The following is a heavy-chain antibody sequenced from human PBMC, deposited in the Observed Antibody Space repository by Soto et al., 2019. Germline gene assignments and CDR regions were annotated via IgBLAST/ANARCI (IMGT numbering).Heavy chain of an antibody. Sequence: PGGSLRLSCAASGFKFGSFGMHWVRQAPGKGLEWVAFIWYDGSNKYYAESVKGRFTVSRDNSNNRLSLQMNSLRDEDTAVYYCARGRSVGGWTFDPWGKGTPVTVSS. CDR3: ARGRSVGGWTFDP. V-gene: IGHV3-33*01. CDR2: IWYDGSNK. D-gene: IGHD6-19*01. J-gene: IGHJ5*02. CDR1: GFKFGSFG.